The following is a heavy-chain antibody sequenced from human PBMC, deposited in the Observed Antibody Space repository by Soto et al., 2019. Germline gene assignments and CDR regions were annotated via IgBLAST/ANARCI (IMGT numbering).Heavy chain of an antibody. J-gene: IGHJ4*02. CDR1: GGSISSYY. Sequence: QVQLQESGPGLVKPSETLSLTCTVSGGSISSYYWSWIRQPPGKGLEWIGYIYYSGSTNYNPSLKSRVTISVDTSKNQFSLKLSSVIAADTAVYYCARHNPGELEQHLDYWGQGTLVTVSS. CDR2: IYYSGST. CDR3: ARHNPGELEQHLDY. D-gene: IGHD3-10*01. V-gene: IGHV4-59*08.